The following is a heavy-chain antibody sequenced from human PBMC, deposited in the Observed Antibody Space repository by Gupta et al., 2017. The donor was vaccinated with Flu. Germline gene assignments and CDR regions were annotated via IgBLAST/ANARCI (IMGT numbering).Heavy chain of an antibody. Sequence: YTFITHSINWLRQAPGQGLEWMGWISPSTGNPTYAQGFSGRFVFSSDTSVSTTYLQINSLTAEDTATYYCARDNRKIWFDTWGQGTLVTVSS. J-gene: IGHJ5*02. CDR3: ARDNRKIWFDT. CDR1: YTFITHS. CDR2: ISPSTGNP. V-gene: IGHV7-4-1*02.